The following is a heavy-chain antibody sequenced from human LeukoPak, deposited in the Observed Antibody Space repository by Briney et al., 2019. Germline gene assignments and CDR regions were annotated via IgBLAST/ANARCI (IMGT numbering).Heavy chain of an antibody. CDR1: GFTFSSYS. J-gene: IGHJ4*02. CDR3: EGSGYYYGY. D-gene: IGHD3-22*01. Sequence: GGSLRLSCAASGFTFSSYSMNWVRQAPGKGLEWVSAISGSGGSTYYADSVKGRFTISRDNSKNTLYLQMNGLRAEDTAVYYCEGSGYYYGYWGQGTLVTVSS. CDR2: ISGSGGST. V-gene: IGHV3-23*01.